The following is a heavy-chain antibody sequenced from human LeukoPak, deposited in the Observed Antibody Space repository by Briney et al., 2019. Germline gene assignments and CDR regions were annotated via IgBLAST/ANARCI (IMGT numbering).Heavy chain of an antibody. V-gene: IGHV1-69*04. CDR2: IIPILGIA. CDR3: ARLMVRGVIISETDDY. J-gene: IGHJ4*02. CDR1: GGTFSSYA. D-gene: IGHD3-10*01. Sequence: ASVKVSCTASGGTFSSYAISWVRQAPGQGLEWMGRIIPILGIANYAQKFQGRVTITADKSTSTAYMELSSLRSEDTAVYYCARLMVRGVIISETDDYWGQGTLVTVSS.